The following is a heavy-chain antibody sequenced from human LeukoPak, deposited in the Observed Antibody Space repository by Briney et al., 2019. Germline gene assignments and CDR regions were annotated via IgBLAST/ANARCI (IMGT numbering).Heavy chain of an antibody. J-gene: IGHJ1*01. V-gene: IGHV3-15*01. CDR3: TTDYPYYCSSTNCYASEYFQT. D-gene: IGHD2-2*01. Sequence: GGSLRLSCAASGFTFSNAWMSWVRQAPGKGLEWVGRIKSKTDGGTSDYATPVKGRFTISRDDSKNTLYLQMNSLKTEDTAVYYCTTDYPYYCSSTNCYASEYFQTWGQGTLVTVSS. CDR2: IKSKTDGGTS. CDR1: GFTFSNAW.